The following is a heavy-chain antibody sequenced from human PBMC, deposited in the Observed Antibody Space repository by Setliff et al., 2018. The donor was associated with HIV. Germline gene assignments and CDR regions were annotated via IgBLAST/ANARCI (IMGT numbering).Heavy chain of an antibody. CDR2: ISSTSTNV. Sequence: GGSLRLSCAASEFTFNTYSMNWVRLAPGKGLKWVSAISSTSTNVFHADSVKGRFTISRDNAKNTLYLQMNSLRAEDTAVYYCARSTGYTGYHYFDYWGQGTLVTVSS. CDR1: EFTFNTYS. D-gene: IGHD5-12*01. J-gene: IGHJ4*02. V-gene: IGHV3-21*04. CDR3: ARSTGYTGYHYFDY.